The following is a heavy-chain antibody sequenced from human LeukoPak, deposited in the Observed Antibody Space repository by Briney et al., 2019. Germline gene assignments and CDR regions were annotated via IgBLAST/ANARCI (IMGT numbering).Heavy chain of an antibody. Sequence: GGSLRLSCAASGFTFYDYGMSWVRHAPGKGLEWVSGINWNGGSTGYADSVKGRFTISRDNAKNSLYLQMNSPRAEDTALYHCARGGGYSSSWYSGFDYWGQGTLVTVSS. D-gene: IGHD6-13*01. CDR1: GFTFYDYG. J-gene: IGHJ4*02. CDR2: INWNGGST. CDR3: ARGGGYSSSWYSGFDY. V-gene: IGHV3-20*01.